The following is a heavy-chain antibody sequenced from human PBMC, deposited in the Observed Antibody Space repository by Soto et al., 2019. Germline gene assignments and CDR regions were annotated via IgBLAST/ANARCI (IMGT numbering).Heavy chain of an antibody. CDR3: ARVPAGYYDILTGYYNVGY. CDR1: GGSISSGDYY. D-gene: IGHD3-9*01. Sequence: PSETLSLTCTVSGGSISSGDYYWSWIRQPPGKGLEWIGYIYYSGSTYYNPSLKSRVTISVDTSKNQLSLKLSSVTAADTAVYNCARVPAGYYDILTGYYNVGYWGQGTLVTVSS. V-gene: IGHV4-30-4*01. CDR2: IYYSGST. J-gene: IGHJ4*02.